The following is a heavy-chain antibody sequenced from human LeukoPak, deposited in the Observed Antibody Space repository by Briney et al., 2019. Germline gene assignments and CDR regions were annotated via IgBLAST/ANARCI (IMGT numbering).Heavy chain of an antibody. CDR1: DYSISSGSY. V-gene: IGHV4-38-2*01. J-gene: IGHJ4*02. CDR2: IYYNGIT. D-gene: IGHD4-17*01. Sequence: PSETLSLTCAVSDYSISSGSYWGWIRQPPGKGLEWIANIYYNGITYYNLSLKSRVTISADTSKNQFSLKLTSVTAADTAVYYCARGDYGDYSFDFWGQGTLVTVSS. CDR3: ARGDYGDYSFDF.